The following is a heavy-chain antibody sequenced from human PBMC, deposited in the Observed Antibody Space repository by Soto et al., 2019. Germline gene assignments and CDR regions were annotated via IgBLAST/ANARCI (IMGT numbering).Heavy chain of an antibody. CDR1: GESFNDYF. CDR2: VHHTGTS. V-gene: IGHV4-34*02. Sequence: QVALQQWGAGLLKPSQTLSLTCAVYGESFNDYFWTWIRQSPGGGLEWLAEVHHTGTSYYNPSLKSRLAVSVDTSRNQFSLNLTSLTAADTATYYCARRKDSSRYFYGMDVGGQGTTVVVSS. CDR3: ARRKDSSRYFYGMDV. J-gene: IGHJ6*02. D-gene: IGHD6-13*01.